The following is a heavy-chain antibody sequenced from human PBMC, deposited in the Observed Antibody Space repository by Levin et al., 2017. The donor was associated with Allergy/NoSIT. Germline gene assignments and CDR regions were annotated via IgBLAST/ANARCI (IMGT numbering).Heavy chain of an antibody. J-gene: IGHJ4*02. V-gene: IGHV3-7*01. CDR3: ARVHIVVVVAAYLFDY. D-gene: IGHD2-15*01. Sequence: GGSLRLSCAASGFTFGTYWMSWVRQAPGKGLEWVANIKQDGSEEFYLDSLKGRFTISRDNAKNSMYLQMNSLRAEDTAVYYCARVHIVVVVAAYLFDYWGQGTLVTVSS. CDR2: IKQDGSEE. CDR1: GFTFGTYW.